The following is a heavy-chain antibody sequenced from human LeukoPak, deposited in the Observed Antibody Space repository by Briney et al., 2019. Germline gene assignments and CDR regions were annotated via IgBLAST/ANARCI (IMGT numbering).Heavy chain of an antibody. Sequence: ASVKVSCRASGYTFTSHDINWVRQATGQGLEWMGWMSPNSGDTGYAQKFQGRVTMTSDSSISTAYMELSSLRSEDTAIYYCVRTPPNWGFDYWGQGTLVTVSS. V-gene: IGHV1-8*01. CDR1: GYTFTSHD. J-gene: IGHJ4*02. D-gene: IGHD7-27*01. CDR2: MSPNSGDT. CDR3: VRTPPNWGFDY.